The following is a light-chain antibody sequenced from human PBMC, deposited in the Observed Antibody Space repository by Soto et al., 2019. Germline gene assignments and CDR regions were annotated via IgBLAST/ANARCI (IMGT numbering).Light chain of an antibody. V-gene: IGKV1-39*01. CDR2: AAS. CDR3: QQSSSTVLT. J-gene: IGKJ4*01. CDR1: QSISSY. Sequence: DIQMTQSPSSLSASVGDRVTITCRASQSISSYLNWYQQKPGKAPKLLSYAASSLQGGVPSRFSGSGSGTDFTLTISSLQREDCAIYYCQQSSSTVLTFGGGTKVDIK.